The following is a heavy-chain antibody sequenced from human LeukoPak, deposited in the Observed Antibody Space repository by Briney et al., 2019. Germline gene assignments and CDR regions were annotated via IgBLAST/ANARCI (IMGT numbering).Heavy chain of an antibody. Sequence: PGGSLRLSCAASGFTFSDYYMSWIRQAPGKGLEWVSYISSSGSTIYYADSVKGRFTISRDNAKNSLYLQINSLRAEDTAVYYCARDKNYDTSGYYYTYWGQGTLVTVSS. J-gene: IGHJ4*02. CDR3: ARDKNYDTSGYYYTY. CDR2: ISSSGSTI. V-gene: IGHV3-11*04. CDR1: GFTFSDYY. D-gene: IGHD3-22*01.